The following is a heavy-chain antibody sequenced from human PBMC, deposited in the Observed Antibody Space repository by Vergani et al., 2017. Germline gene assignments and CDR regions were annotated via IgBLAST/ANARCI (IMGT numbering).Heavy chain of an antibody. CDR3: ARDTPYCSSTSRRYRYFDY. Sequence: QVQLQESGPGLVKPSQTLSLTCTVSGGSISSGGYYWSWIRQHPGKGLEWIGYIYYSGSTYYNPSLKSRVTISVDTSKNQFSLKLSSVTAADTAVYYCARDTPYCSSTSRRYRYFDYWGQGTLVTVSS. V-gene: IGHV4-31*03. J-gene: IGHJ4*02. CDR1: GGSISSGGYY. D-gene: IGHD2-2*01. CDR2: IYYSGST.